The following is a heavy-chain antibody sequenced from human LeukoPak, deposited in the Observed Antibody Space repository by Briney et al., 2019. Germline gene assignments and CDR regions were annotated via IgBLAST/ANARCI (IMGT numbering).Heavy chain of an antibody. V-gene: IGHV3-7*05. CDR3: ARVIVEVPGVSDYCDS. J-gene: IGHJ4*02. Sequence: GGSLRLSCAASGFSISRHWMYWVRQAPGKGLEWVANIKPDGSERFYVDSVKGRFTISGDNAKNSLFLQMNSLRAEDTAVYYCARVIVEVPGVSDYCDSWGQGTLVTVSS. CDR2: IKPDGSER. D-gene: IGHD2-2*01. CDR1: GFSISRHW.